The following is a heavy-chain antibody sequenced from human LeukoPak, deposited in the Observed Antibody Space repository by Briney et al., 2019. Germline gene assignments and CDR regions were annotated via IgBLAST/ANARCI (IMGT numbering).Heavy chain of an antibody. D-gene: IGHD2-2*02. CDR3: ARAGVVPAAISRAFDI. J-gene: IGHJ3*02. Sequence: SETLSLTCIVSGGSIISGDYYWSWIRQPQGKGLEWIGYIYHNGDSYYIPSLKSRVFISVDTSKNQFSLKLSSVTAADTAVYYCARAGVVPAAISRAFDIWGQGSVVTVSS. CDR2: IYHNGDS. V-gene: IGHV4-30-4*08. CDR1: GGSIISGDYY.